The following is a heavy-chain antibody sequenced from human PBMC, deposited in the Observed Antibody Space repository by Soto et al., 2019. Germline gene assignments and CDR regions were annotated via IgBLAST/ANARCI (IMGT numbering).Heavy chain of an antibody. CDR3: ASEDGRGPFDY. CDR1: GFIFSAYF. CDR2: ISGPGSDT. J-gene: IGHJ4*02. D-gene: IGHD3-10*01. V-gene: IGHV3-23*01. Sequence: GGSLRLSCEASGFIFSAYFMTWVRQAPGKGLEWVSGISGPGSDTDYADSVKGRFTISRDNSKNTLFLQMSSLRVEDTAVYYCASEDGRGPFDYWSQRTFVTVSS.